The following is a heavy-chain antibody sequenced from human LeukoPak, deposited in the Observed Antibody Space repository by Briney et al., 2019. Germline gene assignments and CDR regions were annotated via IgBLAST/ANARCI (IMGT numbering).Heavy chain of an antibody. J-gene: IGHJ4*02. Sequence: SETLSLTCTVSGGSISSGDYYWSWIRQPPGKGLEWIGYIYYSGSTNYNPSLKSRVTISVDTSKNQFSLKLSSVTAADTAVYYCARGALDQIWFGELLFDYWGQGTLVTVSS. CDR3: ARGALDQIWFGELLFDY. D-gene: IGHD3-10*01. CDR1: GGSISSGDYY. CDR2: IYYSGST. V-gene: IGHV4-61*08.